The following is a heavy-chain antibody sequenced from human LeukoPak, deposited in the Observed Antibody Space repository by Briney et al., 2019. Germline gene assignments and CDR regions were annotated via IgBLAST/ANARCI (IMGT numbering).Heavy chain of an antibody. V-gene: IGHV4-34*01. Sequence: SETLSLTCAVYGGSFSGYYWSWIRQPPGKGLEWIGEINHSGSTNYNPSLKSRVTISVDTSKNQFSLKLSSVTAADTAVYYCARDRGGYNSEYFDYWGQGTLVTVSS. D-gene: IGHD5-24*01. CDR1: GGSFSGYY. CDR2: INHSGST. J-gene: IGHJ4*02. CDR3: ARDRGGYNSEYFDY.